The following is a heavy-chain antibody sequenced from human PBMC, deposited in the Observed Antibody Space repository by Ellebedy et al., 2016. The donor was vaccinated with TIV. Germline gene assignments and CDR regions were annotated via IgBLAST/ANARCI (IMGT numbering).Heavy chain of an antibody. CDR1: GFSVSSNY. CDR2: IYSANRT. V-gene: IGHV3-66*01. J-gene: IGHJ4*02. CDR3: VRERMPMPT. Sequence: GESLKISCEASGFSVSSNYMPWVRQAPGKGLEWVSVIYSANRTHYADSVKGRFTITRDNFKNTIYLQMHRVRAEDTALYYCVRERMPMPTWGQGTLVTVSS. D-gene: IGHD2-2*01.